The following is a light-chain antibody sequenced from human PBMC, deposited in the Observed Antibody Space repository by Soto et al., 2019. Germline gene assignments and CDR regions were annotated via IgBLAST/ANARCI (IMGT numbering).Light chain of an antibody. J-gene: IGKJ2*01. V-gene: IGKV1-39*01. CDR3: QQSYSTPYT. CDR1: QRITTY. Sequence: IQMTQSPSSLSASVGDRVTITCRATQRITTYLNWYQQNPGKAPKLLISTASSLQGGVPSRFSGSGSGSDFTLTITTLQPEDFATYFCQQSYSTPYTFGQGTKLEIK. CDR2: TAS.